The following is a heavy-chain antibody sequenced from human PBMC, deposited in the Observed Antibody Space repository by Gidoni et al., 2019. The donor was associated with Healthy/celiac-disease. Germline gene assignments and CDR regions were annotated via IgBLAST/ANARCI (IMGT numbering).Heavy chain of an antibody. CDR3: ARAIDYGDSYYFDY. D-gene: IGHD4-17*01. J-gene: IGHJ4*02. Sequence: QVQLVESGGGLVKPGGSLRRSCAASGFTCSDYYMSWIRQAPGKGLEWVSYISSSSSYTNYADSVKGRFTISRDNAKNSLYLQMNSLRAEDTAVYYCARAIDYGDSYYFDYWGQGTLVTVSS. CDR1: GFTCSDYY. CDR2: ISSSSSYT. V-gene: IGHV3-11*06.